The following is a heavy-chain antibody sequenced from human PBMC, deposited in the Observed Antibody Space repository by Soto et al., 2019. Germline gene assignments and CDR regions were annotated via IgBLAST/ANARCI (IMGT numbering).Heavy chain of an antibody. D-gene: IGHD3-3*01. Sequence: PSETLSLTCTVSGASISSYYWSLIRQPPGKGLEWIGYIYYSGSPNYNPSLKSRVTISVDTSKNQFSLKLSSVTAADTAVYYCARHWRPIFWGQGTLVTVSS. CDR2: IYYSGSP. CDR1: GASISSYY. J-gene: IGHJ4*02. CDR3: ARHWRPIF. V-gene: IGHV4-59*08.